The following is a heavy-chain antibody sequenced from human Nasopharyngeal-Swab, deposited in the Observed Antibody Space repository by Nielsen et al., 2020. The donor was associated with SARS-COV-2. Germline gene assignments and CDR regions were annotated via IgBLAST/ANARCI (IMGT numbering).Heavy chain of an antibody. V-gene: IGHV3-33*01. CDR3: ARAETGYSYGYPFDY. Sequence: GESLKISCAASGFTFSSYGMHWVRQAPGKGLEWVAVIWYDGSNKYYADSVKGRFTIPRDNSKNTLYLQMNSLRAEDTAVYYCARAETGYSYGYPFDYWGQGTLVTVSS. CDR1: GFTFSSYG. J-gene: IGHJ4*02. D-gene: IGHD5-18*01. CDR2: IWYDGSNK.